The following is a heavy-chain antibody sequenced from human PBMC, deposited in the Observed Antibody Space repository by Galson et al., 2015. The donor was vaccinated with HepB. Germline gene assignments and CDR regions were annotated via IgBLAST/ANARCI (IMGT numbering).Heavy chain of an antibody. CDR3: ARERERNPESEF. CDR2: IYGRGNT. D-gene: IGHD3-10*01. J-gene: IGHJ4*02. Sequence: SLRLSCAASGFTVNTRMSWFRQAPGKGLEWVSAIYGRGNTYYADSVKGRFTISRDNSKNTLSLQMNSLGAEDTAMYYCARERERNPESEFGGQGTLVTVSS. CDR1: GFTVNTR. V-gene: IGHV3-53*01.